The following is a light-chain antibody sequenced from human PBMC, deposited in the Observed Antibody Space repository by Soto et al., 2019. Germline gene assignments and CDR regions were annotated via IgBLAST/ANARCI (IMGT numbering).Light chain of an antibody. J-gene: IGKJ5*01. Sequence: DLQLTQSPSFLSASVGDRVTITCRASQALDTYLAWYQQKPGKAPKLVIYAASLLQSGVPSRFSGSGSATEFTLTINSLQPEDFACYDCQQLKSFPFIFGQGTRLEIK. CDR1: QALDTY. CDR3: QQLKSFPFI. V-gene: IGKV1-9*01. CDR2: AAS.